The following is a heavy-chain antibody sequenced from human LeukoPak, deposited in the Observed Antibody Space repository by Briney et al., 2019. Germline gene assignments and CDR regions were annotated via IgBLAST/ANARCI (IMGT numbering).Heavy chain of an antibody. CDR1: GYSFTAYY. Sequence: ASVKVSCKASGYSFTAYYMHWVRQAPGQGLEWMGWINPNSGGTNYAQKFQGRVTMTRDTSISTAYTELSRLRSDDTAVYYCARDRSPAPGRSYGRGHFDYWGQGTLVTVSS. J-gene: IGHJ4*02. D-gene: IGHD5-18*01. V-gene: IGHV1-2*02. CDR3: ARDRSPAPGRSYGRGHFDY. CDR2: INPNSGGT.